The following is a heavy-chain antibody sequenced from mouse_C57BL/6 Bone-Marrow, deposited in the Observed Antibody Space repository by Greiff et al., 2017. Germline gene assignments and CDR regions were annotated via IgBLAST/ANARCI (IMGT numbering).Heavy chain of an antibody. Sequence: VQLQQPGAELVKPGASVKVSCKASGYTFTSYWMHWVKQRPGQGLEWIGRIHPSDSDTNYNQKFKGKATLTVDKSSGTAYMQLSSLTSEDSAVYYCARDSSGYAWFAYWGQGTLVTVSA. CDR3: ARDSSGYAWFAY. CDR2: IHPSDSDT. CDR1: GYTFTSYW. D-gene: IGHD3-2*02. J-gene: IGHJ3*01. V-gene: IGHV1-74*01.